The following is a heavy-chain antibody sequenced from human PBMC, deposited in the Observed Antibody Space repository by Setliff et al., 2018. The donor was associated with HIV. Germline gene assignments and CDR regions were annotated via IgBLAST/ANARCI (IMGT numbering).Heavy chain of an antibody. V-gene: IGHV4-39*01. J-gene: IGHJ5*02. CDR3: ARLRREEQWLVRGWFDP. Sequence: PSETLSLTCTVSGGSISSSSYYWGWIRQPPGKGLEWIGSIYYSGSTYYNPSLKSRVTISVDTSKNQCSLKLSSVTAADTAVYYCARLRREEQWLVRGWFDPWGQGTLVTVSS. CDR1: GGSISSSSYY. D-gene: IGHD6-19*01. CDR2: IYYSGST.